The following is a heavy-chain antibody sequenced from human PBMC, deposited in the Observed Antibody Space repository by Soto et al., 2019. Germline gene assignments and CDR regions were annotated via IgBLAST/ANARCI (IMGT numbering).Heavy chain of an antibody. D-gene: IGHD3-3*01. J-gene: IGHJ6*02. CDR2: IIPIFGTA. V-gene: IGHV1-69*13. CDR3: ARVRLEWSLGDYYYYDGRDV. CDR1: GGTFSSYA. Sequence: SVKVSCKASGGTFSSYAISWVRQAPGQGLEWMGGIIPIFGTANYAQKFQGRVTITADESTSTAYMELSSLRSEDTAVYYCARVRLEWSLGDYYYYDGRDVWGLGNTVTVSS.